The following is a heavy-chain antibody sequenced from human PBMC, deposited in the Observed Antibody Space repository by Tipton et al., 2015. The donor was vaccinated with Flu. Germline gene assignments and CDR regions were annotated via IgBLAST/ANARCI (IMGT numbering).Heavy chain of an antibody. CDR1: GYSFSNHW. J-gene: IGHJ4*02. CDR3: ARRSRYCSGGTCYLDS. CDR2: IYPDDSDT. Sequence: QLVQSGAEVKKPGESLKISCEGSGYSFSNHWIAWVRQMPGEGLEWMGIIYPDDSDTRYSPPFQGQVTISADKSISAAYLQWSSLKASDTAMYYCARRSRYCSGGTCYLDSWGQGTLVTVSS. D-gene: IGHD2-15*01. V-gene: IGHV5-51*01.